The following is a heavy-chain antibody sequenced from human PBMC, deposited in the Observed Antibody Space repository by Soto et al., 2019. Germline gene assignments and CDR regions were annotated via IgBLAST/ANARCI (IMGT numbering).Heavy chain of an antibody. CDR1: GFTFSNYA. D-gene: IGHD4-17*01. Sequence: EVQLLESGGGLAQPGGSLRLSCAASGFTFSNYAMSWVRQAPGKGLEWVSSICGGGGSPQYADSVKGRFTISRDNSKDTLSLQMSNLRADDTAVYYCAKRRDYGDCRDQWVSDHWGRGTLVTVSS. V-gene: IGHV3-23*01. J-gene: IGHJ5*02. CDR2: ICGGGGSP. CDR3: AKRRDYGDCRDQWVSDH.